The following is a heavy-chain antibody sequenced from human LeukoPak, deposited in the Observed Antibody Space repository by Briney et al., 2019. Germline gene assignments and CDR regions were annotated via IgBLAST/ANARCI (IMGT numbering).Heavy chain of an antibody. J-gene: IGHJ4*02. CDR2: INHSGST. CDR3: ARLRYSSNN. CDR1: GGSFSGYY. D-gene: IGHD6-19*01. V-gene: IGHV4-34*01. Sequence: SETLSLTCAVSGGSFSGYYWSWIRQPPGKGLEWIGEINHSGSTHYNPSLKSRVTISVDTSKNQFSLKLSSVTAADTAVYYCARLRYSSNNWGQGTLVTVSS.